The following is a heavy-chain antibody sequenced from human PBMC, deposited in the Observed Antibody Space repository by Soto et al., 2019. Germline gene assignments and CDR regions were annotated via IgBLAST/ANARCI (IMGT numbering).Heavy chain of an antibody. CDR2: IYYSGST. D-gene: IGHD5-12*01. Sequence: SETLSLTCTVSGGSISSYYWSWIRQPPGKGLEWIGYIYYSGSTYYNPSLKSRVTISVDRSKNQFSLKLTSVTAADTAVYYCAAGGGLPRYYWGQGTLVTVSS. CDR3: AAGGGLPRYY. J-gene: IGHJ4*02. V-gene: IGHV4-59*12. CDR1: GGSISSYY.